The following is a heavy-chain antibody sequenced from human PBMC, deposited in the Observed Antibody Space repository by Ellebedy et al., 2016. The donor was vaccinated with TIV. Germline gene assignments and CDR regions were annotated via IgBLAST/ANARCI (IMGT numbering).Heavy chain of an antibody. D-gene: IGHD6-13*01. J-gene: IGHJ4*02. Sequence: GGSLRLSXAVSGFTFSYYSMHWVRQAPGKGLEWVAVISHDGSNKYHAESVKGRFTISRDDSKNTLYLQMNTLRTEDTALYFCARGSSSRGYFESWGQGTLVTVSS. V-gene: IGHV3-30-3*01. CDR1: GFTFSYYS. CDR3: ARGSSSRGYFES. CDR2: ISHDGSNK.